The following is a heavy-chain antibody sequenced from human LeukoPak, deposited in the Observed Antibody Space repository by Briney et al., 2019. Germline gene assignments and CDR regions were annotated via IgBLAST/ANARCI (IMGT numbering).Heavy chain of an antibody. CDR3: AKLTLRWSNSLFDY. D-gene: IGHD4-23*01. V-gene: IGHV3-30-3*02. CDR2: ISYDGSNK. CDR1: GFTFSSYA. Sequence: GGSLRLSCAASGFTFSSYAMHWVRQAPGKGLEWVAVISYDGSNKYYADSVKGRFTISRDNSKNTLYLQMNSLRAEDTAVYYCAKLTLRWSNSLFDYWGQGTLVTVSS. J-gene: IGHJ4*02.